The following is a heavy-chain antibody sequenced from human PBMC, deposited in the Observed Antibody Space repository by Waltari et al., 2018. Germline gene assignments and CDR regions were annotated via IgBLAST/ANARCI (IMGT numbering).Heavy chain of an antibody. CDR1: GFTFSSYG. V-gene: IGHV3-33*08. CDR2: IWYDGSNK. Sequence: QVQLVESGGGVVQPGRSLRLSCAASGFTFSSYGMHWVRQAPGKGLEWVAVIWYDGSNKYYADSVKGRFTISRDNAKNSLYLQMNSLRAEDTAVYYCASVEGYSGYYYMDVWGKGTTVTVSS. J-gene: IGHJ6*03. CDR3: ASVEGYSGYYYMDV. D-gene: IGHD5-12*01.